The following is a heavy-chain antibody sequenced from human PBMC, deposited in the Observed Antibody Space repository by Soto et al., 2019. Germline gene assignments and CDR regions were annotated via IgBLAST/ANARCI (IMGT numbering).Heavy chain of an antibody. CDR3: ARDRSGWYDF. D-gene: IGHD6-19*01. CDR2: IVPIFGTV. Sequence: QVQLVQSGAEVKMPGSSVNVSCKTSGGVFSTYVITWVRQAPGQGLEWMGQIVPIFGTVKYAQKFQDRVTMTADTAASTVYMELRSLRSDDSAVFYCARDRSGWYDFWGQGTLVTVSA. CDR1: GGVFSTYV. J-gene: IGHJ4*02. V-gene: IGHV1-69*06.